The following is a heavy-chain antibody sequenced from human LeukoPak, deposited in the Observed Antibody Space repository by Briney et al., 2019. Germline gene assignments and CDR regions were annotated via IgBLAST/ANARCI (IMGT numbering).Heavy chain of an antibody. J-gene: IGHJ2*01. CDR2: INQDGSEI. V-gene: IGHV3-7*01. CDR1: GFTFSNYW. D-gene: IGHD3-22*01. Sequence: GGPLRLSCAASGFTFSNYWMRWIRQAPGKGLEWLANINQDGSEIYYVDSVKGRFTISRDNGKNSLYLQITSLRADDTAVYYCPRDQGSMIVVRTTGWFFDLWGRGTLVTVSS. CDR3: PRDQGSMIVVRTTGWFFDL.